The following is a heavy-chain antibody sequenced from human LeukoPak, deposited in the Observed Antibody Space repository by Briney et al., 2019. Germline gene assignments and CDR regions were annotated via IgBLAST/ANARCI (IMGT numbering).Heavy chain of an antibody. CDR3: AKDFASSTGFDY. J-gene: IGHJ4*02. D-gene: IGHD6-6*01. CDR1: GFTFSSYG. V-gene: IGHV3-33*06. CDR2: IWYDGSNK. Sequence: GGSLRLSCAASGFTFSSYGMHWVRQAPGKGLEWVAVIWYDGSNKYYADSVKGRFTISRDNSKNTLYLQMNSLGAEDTAVYYCAKDFASSTGFDYWGQGTLVTVSS.